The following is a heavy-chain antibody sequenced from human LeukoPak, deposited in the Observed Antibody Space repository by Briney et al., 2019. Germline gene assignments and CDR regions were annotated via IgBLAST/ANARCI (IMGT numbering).Heavy chain of an antibody. CDR3: ARVIGSYGDSAY. J-gene: IGHJ4*02. V-gene: IGHV3-48*04. Sequence: GGSLRLSCAASGFTFSSYSMNWVRQAPGKGLEWLSYISSASSAIYYADSLKGRFTISRDNAKNSLYLQMDSLRAEDTAVYYCARVIGSYGDSAYWGQGTLVTVSS. CDR1: GFTFSSYS. CDR2: ISSASSAI. D-gene: IGHD3-16*01.